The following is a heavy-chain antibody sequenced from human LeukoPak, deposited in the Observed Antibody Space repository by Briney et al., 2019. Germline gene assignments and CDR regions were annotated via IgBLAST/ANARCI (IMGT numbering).Heavy chain of an antibody. CDR1: GYTFTSYY. V-gene: IGHV1-46*01. Sequence: ASVKISCKASGYTFTSYYMSWVRQAPGQGLEWMGIINPSGGSTTYTQKFQGRVTMTRDTSTSTAYMELSSLRSEDTAVYYCAREEDDILTGYYSDYWGQGTLVTVSS. J-gene: IGHJ4*02. CDR2: INPSGGST. D-gene: IGHD3-9*01. CDR3: AREEDDILTGYYSDY.